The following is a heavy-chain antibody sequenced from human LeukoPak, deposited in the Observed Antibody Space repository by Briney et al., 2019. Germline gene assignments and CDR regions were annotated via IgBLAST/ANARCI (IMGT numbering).Heavy chain of an antibody. CDR2: IYYSGST. Sequence: SETLSLTCTVSGGSISSSSYYWGWIRQPPGKGLEWIGNIYYSGSTYYNPSLKSRVTISEDTSKNQFSPKLSSVTAADTAVYYCARRSSSWYSKIDFWGQGTLVTVSS. D-gene: IGHD6-13*01. CDR3: ARRSSSWYSKIDF. J-gene: IGHJ4*02. CDR1: GGSISSSSYY. V-gene: IGHV4-39*01.